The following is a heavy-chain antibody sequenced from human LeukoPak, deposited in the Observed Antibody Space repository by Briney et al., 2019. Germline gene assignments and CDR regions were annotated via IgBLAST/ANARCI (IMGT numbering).Heavy chain of an antibody. CDR3: GRGRGNGRPENYFDY. Sequence: ASVKVSCKASGYTFTSYGISWVRQAPGQGLEWMGWISAYNGNTNYAQKLQGRVTMTRNTSISTAYMELNSLRSEDTAVYFCGRGRGNGRPENYFDYWGQGTLVTVSS. J-gene: IGHJ4*02. V-gene: IGHV1-18*01. D-gene: IGHD2-8*01. CDR2: ISAYNGNT. CDR1: GYTFTSYG.